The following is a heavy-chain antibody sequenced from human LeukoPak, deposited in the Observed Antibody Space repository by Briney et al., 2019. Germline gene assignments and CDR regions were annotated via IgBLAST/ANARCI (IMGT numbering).Heavy chain of an antibody. CDR3: ARGSVAGDY. CDR2: INSDGSST. Sequence: PGGSLRLSCAASGFTFSSYWMHWGRHAPGRGLVWVSRINSDGSSTSYADSVKGRFTISRDNAKNTLYLQMNSLRAEDTAVYYCARGSVAGDYWGQGSLVTVSS. V-gene: IGHV3-74*01. D-gene: IGHD6-19*01. CDR1: GFTFSSYW. J-gene: IGHJ4*02.